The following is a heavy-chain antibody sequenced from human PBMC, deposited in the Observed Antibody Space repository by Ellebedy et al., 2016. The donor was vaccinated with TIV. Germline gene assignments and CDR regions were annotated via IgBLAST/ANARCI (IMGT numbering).Heavy chain of an antibody. CDR1: GFTFSGYW. D-gene: IGHD2-2*01. CDR3: AGPATIGTKSFDY. J-gene: IGHJ4*02. V-gene: IGHV3-7*01. Sequence: GESLKISCAASGFTFSGYWMIWVRQAPGKGLEWVANINQDGSVQAYVDSVKGRFAISRDNAKNSLYLLMNSLKAEDTAVYYCAGPATIGTKSFDYWGQGTLVTVSS. CDR2: INQDGSVQ.